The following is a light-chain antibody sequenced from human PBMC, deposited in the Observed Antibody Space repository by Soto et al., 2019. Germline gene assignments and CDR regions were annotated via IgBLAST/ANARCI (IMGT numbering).Light chain of an antibody. J-gene: IGKJ1*01. V-gene: IGKV3-20*01. Sequence: EIVLTQSPGTLSMSPGERATLSCRASQSISSNYLAWYQQKPGQAPRLLIYGESSRPTGIPDRFSGSGAGTDFTLNISRLEAEDFAVYYCQQYGSSPLTFGQGTKVEFK. CDR3: QQYGSSPLT. CDR1: QSISSNY. CDR2: GES.